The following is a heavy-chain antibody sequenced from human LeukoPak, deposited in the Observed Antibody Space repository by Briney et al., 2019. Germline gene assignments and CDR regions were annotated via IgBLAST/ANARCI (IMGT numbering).Heavy chain of an antibody. J-gene: IGHJ5*02. D-gene: IGHD3-3*01. CDR2: FIPVFGPA. V-gene: IGHV1-69*05. CDR3: AREAITIFGVVRTQTTYGPHRFDP. CDR1: VGPFSNYS. Sequence: SVNVSYNTSVGPFSNYSVSWVRQAPGQALEWMEGFIPVFGPANYAQKFQGRVTMTRDMSTSTVYMELSSLRSEDTAVYYCAREAITIFGVVRTQTTYGPHRFDPWGQGTLVTVSS.